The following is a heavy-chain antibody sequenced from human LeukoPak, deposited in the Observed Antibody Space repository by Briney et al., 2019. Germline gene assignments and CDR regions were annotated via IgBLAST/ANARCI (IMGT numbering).Heavy chain of an antibody. J-gene: IGHJ4*02. CDR3: ARHRYSSGCADY. CDR2: TDYRGTT. V-gene: IGHV4-39*01. D-gene: IGHD6-19*01. CDR1: GGSISSSSYY. Sequence: SETPSLTCIVSGGSISSSSYYWGWIRQPPGKGLEWIGSTDYRGTTYHNPSLNRRVTISVDTSKKKFSLKLSSVTAADTAVYYCARHRYSSGCADYWGQGTLVTVSS.